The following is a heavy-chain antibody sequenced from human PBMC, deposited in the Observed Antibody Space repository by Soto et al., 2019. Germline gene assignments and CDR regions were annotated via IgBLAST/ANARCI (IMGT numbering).Heavy chain of an antibody. CDR1: GFTFSSYG. CDR2: ISYDGSNK. J-gene: IGHJ5*02. V-gene: IGHV3-30*18. CDR3: AKYYGSGGSPKIDL. D-gene: IGHD6-19*01. Sequence: GGSLRLSCAASGFTFSSYGMHWVRQAPGKGLEWVAVISYDGSNKYYADSVKGRFTISRDNSKNTLYLQMNSLRTEDTAVYYSAKYYGSGGSPKIDLWGQGTLVTVSS.